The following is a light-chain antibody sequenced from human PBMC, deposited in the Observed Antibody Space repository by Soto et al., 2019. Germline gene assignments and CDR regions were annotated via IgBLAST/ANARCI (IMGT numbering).Light chain of an antibody. Sequence: DIQLTQSPSSLSASVGDRVTITCQASQDITNYLNWYRQKPGKAPELLIYDASNSETGVPSRFSGSGSGTDFTFPISSLQPEDIATYYCQHFDNLPYTFGQGTKLEIK. V-gene: IGKV1-33*01. CDR1: QDITNY. J-gene: IGKJ2*01. CDR2: DAS. CDR3: QHFDNLPYT.